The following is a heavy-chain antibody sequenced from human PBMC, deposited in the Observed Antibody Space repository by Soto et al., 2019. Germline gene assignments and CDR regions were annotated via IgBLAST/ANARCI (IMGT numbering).Heavy chain of an antibody. D-gene: IGHD2-15*01. CDR3: ARGRDIVAVVAASNWFAP. V-gene: IGHV4-34*01. Sequence: KPSETLSLTCAVYGGSFSGYYWSWIRQPPGKGLEWIGEINHSGSTNYNPSLKSRVTISVDTSKNQFSLKLSSVTAADTAVYYCARGRDIVAVVAASNWFAPWGQGTLVTVSS. CDR1: GGSFSGYY. J-gene: IGHJ5*02. CDR2: INHSGST.